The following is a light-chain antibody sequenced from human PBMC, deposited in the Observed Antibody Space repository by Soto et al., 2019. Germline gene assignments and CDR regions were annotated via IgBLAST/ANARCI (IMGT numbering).Light chain of an antibody. J-gene: IGKJ1*01. CDR2: GAS. Sequence: EIAWTQSPGHLSLSPGERATLSCGASQSVSNNYLAWYQQKPGQAPRLLIYGASNRATGIPDRFSGRGSGTDFTLTISRLEPEDFAVYYCQQYGISGTFGQGTKVDIK. CDR3: QQYGISGT. V-gene: IGKV3-20*01. CDR1: QSVSNNY.